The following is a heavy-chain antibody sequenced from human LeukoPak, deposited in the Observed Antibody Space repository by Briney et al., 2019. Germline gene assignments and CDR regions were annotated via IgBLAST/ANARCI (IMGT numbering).Heavy chain of an antibody. CDR2: IYYSGST. J-gene: IGHJ4*02. V-gene: IGHV4-59*01. CDR3: ARGTGTVVDY. CDR1: GGSISTYY. Sequence: SDTLSLTCTVSGGSISTYYWSWIRQPPGKGLEWIGYIYYSGSTNYNPSLKSRVTTSVDTSKNQFSLKLSSVPPADTAVYYCARGTGTVVDYWGQGTLVSVSS. D-gene: IGHD4-23*01.